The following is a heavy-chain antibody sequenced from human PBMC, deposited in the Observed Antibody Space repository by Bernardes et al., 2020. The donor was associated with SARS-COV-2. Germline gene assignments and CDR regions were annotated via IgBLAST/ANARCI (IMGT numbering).Heavy chain of an antibody. V-gene: IGHV3-23*01. CDR3: SKNAKYSSSSMEV. CDR1: GFTFSSYA. D-gene: IGHD6-6*01. CDR2: ISAIGGST. J-gene: IGHJ6*02. Sequence: GGSLRLSCAASGFTFSSYAMTWVRQVPGKGLEWVSAISAIGGSTYYAESVKGRFTISRDNSKNTLYLEMTSLRAEDTAVYYCSKNAKYSSSSMEVWGQGTTVTVS.